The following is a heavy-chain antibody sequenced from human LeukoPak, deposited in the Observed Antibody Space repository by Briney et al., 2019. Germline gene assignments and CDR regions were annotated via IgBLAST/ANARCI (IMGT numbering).Heavy chain of an antibody. CDR2: IYYSGST. J-gene: IGHJ6*02. D-gene: IGHD6-13*01. CDR3: ARDAAADYYYYGMDV. Sequence: SQTLSLTCTVSGGSIRSGDYYWSWIRQPPGKDLEWIGYIYYSGSTYYNPSLKSRVTISVDTSNNQFSLKLSSVTAADTAVYYCARDAAADYYYYGMDVWGQGTTVTVSS. V-gene: IGHV4-30-4*01. CDR1: GGSIRSGDYY.